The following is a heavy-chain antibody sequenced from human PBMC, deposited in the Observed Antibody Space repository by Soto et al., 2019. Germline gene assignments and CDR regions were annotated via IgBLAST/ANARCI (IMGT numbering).Heavy chain of an antibody. D-gene: IGHD3-3*02. CDR3: ASPKIAFYNWFAP. J-gene: IGHJ5*02. V-gene: IGHV4-39*01. Sequence: PSETLSLTCTVSGGSISSSSYYWGWIRQPPGKGLEWIGSIYYSGSTYYNPSLKSRVTISVDTSKNQFSLRLSSVTAADTVVYYCASPKIAFYNWFAPWGRGTLVTVSS. CDR1: GGSISSSSYY. CDR2: IYYSGST.